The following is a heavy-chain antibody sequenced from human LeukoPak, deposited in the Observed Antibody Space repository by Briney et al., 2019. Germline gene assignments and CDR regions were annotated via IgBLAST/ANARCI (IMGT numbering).Heavy chain of an antibody. V-gene: IGHV3-53*01. CDR3: VRDIGAVAGTDDY. CDR1: GFTVSSNY. Sequence: GGSLRLSCAASGFTVSSNYMRWVRQAPGKGLEWVSLIYSGGSTYSADSVKGRFTISRDNAKKTLYLQMNRLRVEDTAVYYCVRDIGAVAGTDDYWGQGTLVTVSS. J-gene: IGHJ4*02. D-gene: IGHD6-19*01. CDR2: IYSGGST.